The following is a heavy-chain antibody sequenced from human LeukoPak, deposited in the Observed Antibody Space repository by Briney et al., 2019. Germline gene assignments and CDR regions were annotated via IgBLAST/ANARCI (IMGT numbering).Heavy chain of an antibody. Sequence: GGSLSLSCAASGFTFEDYGLSGVRKAPGKGLEGVPGISWNSGSIGYADSVKGRFTISRDNAKNSLYLQMNSLRAEDMALYYCAKGGYYDSSGYGGFDYWGQGTLVTVSS. J-gene: IGHJ4*02. V-gene: IGHV3-9*03. CDR3: AKGGYYDSSGYGGFDY. D-gene: IGHD3-22*01. CDR2: ISWNSGSI. CDR1: GFTFEDYG.